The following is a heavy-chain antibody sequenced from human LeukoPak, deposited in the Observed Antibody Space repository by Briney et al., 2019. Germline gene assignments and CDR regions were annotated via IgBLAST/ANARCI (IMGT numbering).Heavy chain of an antibody. D-gene: IGHD1-1*01. J-gene: IGHJ4*02. CDR2: RGGGET. Sequence: PSGGSLRLSCAASGFSFNDYAMSWVRQAPARGPEWVSSRGGGETFYADSVKGRFTLSRDDSRNTVHLQLNNLRVEDTAIYYCAKANWASNADAVWWGQGTQVTVSS. CDR1: GFSFNDYA. V-gene: IGHV3-23*01. CDR3: AKANWASNADAVW.